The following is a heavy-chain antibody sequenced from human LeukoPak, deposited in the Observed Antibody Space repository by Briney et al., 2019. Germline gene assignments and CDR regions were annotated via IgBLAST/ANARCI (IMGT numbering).Heavy chain of an antibody. CDR1: GGSISSSSYY. CDR3: ARVGYYYDRPRFWYFDL. V-gene: IGHV4-39*07. Sequence: SETLSLTCTVSGGSISSSSYYWGWIRQPPGKGPEWIGSIYYSGSTYYNPSLKSRVTISVDTSKNQFSLKLSSVTAADTAVYYCARVGYYYDRPRFWYFDLWGRGTLVTVSS. CDR2: IYYSGST. D-gene: IGHD3-22*01. J-gene: IGHJ2*01.